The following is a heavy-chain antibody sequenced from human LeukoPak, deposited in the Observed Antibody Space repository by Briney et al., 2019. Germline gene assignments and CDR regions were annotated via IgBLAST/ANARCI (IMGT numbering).Heavy chain of an antibody. CDR3: VGNYCGGDCYLDYFDY. Sequence: SGGSLRLSCAASGFTFSSYGMNWVRQAPGKGLEWVSVISGSGGSTYYADSVKGRFTISRDNSKNTLYLQMNSLRAEDAAVYYCVGNYCGGDCYLDYFDYWGQGTLVTVSS. J-gene: IGHJ4*02. V-gene: IGHV3-23*01. CDR1: GFTFSSYG. CDR2: ISGSGGST. D-gene: IGHD2-21*02.